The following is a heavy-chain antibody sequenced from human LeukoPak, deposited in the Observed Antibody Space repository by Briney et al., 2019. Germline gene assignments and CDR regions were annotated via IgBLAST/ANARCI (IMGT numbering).Heavy chain of an antibody. J-gene: IGHJ4*02. V-gene: IGHV1-2*02. CDR2: INPKSGGT. CDR1: GYTFTVYY. Sequence: ASVKVSFKASGYTFTVYYMHWVRQAPGQGGEGMGWINPKSGGTNYAQKFQGRVTITRDKSISTAYMELSRLRSDDTAVYYCARGIRMAVAGRGGDYWGQGTLVTVSS. CDR3: ARGIRMAVAGRGGDY. D-gene: IGHD6-19*01.